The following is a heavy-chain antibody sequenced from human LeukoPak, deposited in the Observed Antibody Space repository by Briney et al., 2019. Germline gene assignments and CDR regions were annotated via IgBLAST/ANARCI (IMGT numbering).Heavy chain of an antibody. CDR2: MYNSGSI. CDR1: GGSISSSTHY. D-gene: IGHD3-22*01. J-gene: IGHJ3*02. CDR3: ARNETSGYFDI. Sequence: SETLSLTCTVSGGSISSSTHYWGWIRQPPGKGLEWIGSMYNSGSISYNPSLRSRVTITVDTSKNQFSLNFNSVTAADTALYFCARNETSGYFDIWGQGTMVTVSS. V-gene: IGHV4-39*01.